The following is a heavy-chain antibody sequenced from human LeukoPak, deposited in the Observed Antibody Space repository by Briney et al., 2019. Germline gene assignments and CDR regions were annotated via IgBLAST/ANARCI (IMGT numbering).Heavy chain of an antibody. Sequence: PSETLSLTCTVPGGSISSSYWSWFRQPPGKGLEWIGYIYYSGSTNYNPSLKSRVTISVDTSKNQFSLKLSSVTAADTAVYYCARDRGSSALDYWGQGTLVTVSS. V-gene: IGHV4-59*01. CDR2: IYYSGST. CDR1: GGSISSSY. D-gene: IGHD1-26*01. CDR3: ARDRGSSALDY. J-gene: IGHJ4*02.